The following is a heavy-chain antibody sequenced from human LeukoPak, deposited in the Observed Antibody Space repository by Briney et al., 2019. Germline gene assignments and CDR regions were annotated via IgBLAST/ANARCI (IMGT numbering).Heavy chain of an antibody. CDR3: ARLAVAGTNFDY. V-gene: IGHV4-31*03. D-gene: IGHD6-19*01. CDR1: GGSISSGGFY. J-gene: IGHJ4*02. CDR2: IYHSGST. Sequence: PSQTLSLTCTVSGGSISSGGFYWNWIRQHPGKGLEWIGEIYHSGSTNYNPSLKSRVTISVDKSKNQFSLKLSSVTAADTAVYYCARLAVAGTNFDYWGQGTLVTVSS.